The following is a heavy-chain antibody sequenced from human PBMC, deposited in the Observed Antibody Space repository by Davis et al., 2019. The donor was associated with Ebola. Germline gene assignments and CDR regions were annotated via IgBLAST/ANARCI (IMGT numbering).Heavy chain of an antibody. V-gene: IGHV4-34*01. CDR1: GGSISSYY. D-gene: IGHD6-19*01. J-gene: IGHJ5*02. CDR2: INHSGST. CDR3: ARNLWSSGWNYNWFDP. Sequence: MPSETLSPTCTVSGGSISSYYWSWIRQPPGKGLEWIGEINHSGSTNYNPPLKSRVTISVDTSKNQFSLKLSSVTAADTAVYYCARNLWSSGWNYNWFDPWGQGTLVTVSS.